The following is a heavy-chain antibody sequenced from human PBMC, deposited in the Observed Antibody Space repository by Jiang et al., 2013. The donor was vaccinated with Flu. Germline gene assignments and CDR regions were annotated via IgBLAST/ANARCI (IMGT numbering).Heavy chain of an antibody. CDR3: AGDPGLFGEYLDY. CDR2: IWYDGSNK. J-gene: IGHJ4*02. D-gene: IGHD3-10*01. Sequence: RLSCAASGFTFSSYGMHWVRQXPGKGLEWVAVIWYDGSNKYYADSVKGRFTISRDNSKNTLYLQMNSLRAEDTAVYYCAGDPGLFGEYLDYWGQGTLVTVSS. CDR1: GFTFSSYG. V-gene: IGHV3-33*01.